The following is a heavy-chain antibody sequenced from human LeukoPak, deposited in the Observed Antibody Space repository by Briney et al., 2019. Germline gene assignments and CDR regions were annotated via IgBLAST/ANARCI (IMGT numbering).Heavy chain of an antibody. J-gene: IGHJ3*02. Sequence: PSETLSLTCTVSGDSISNYYWSWIRQPPGKGLEWIGYSYYSGSTNYNPSLKSRVTISADTSKNQFSLKLSSVTAADTAVYYCARRAKNQWELHAFDIWGQGTMVTVSS. V-gene: IGHV4-59*01. D-gene: IGHD1-26*01. CDR3: ARRAKNQWELHAFDI. CDR1: GDSISNYY. CDR2: SYYSGST.